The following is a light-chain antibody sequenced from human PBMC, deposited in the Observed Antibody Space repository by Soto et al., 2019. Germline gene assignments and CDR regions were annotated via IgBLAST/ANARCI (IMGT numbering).Light chain of an antibody. J-gene: IGKJ5*01. Sequence: IVMTQSPLSLTVTPGEPASISCRSSQRLLHSNGYNYLEWYVQKPGQSPQLLIYFGSNRAPGVPDRFSGSGSGTDFTLKINRVEAEDVGTYYCMQALQSLTFGQGTRLEIK. CDR3: MQALQSLT. CDR2: FGS. CDR1: QRLLHSNGYNY. V-gene: IGKV2-28*01.